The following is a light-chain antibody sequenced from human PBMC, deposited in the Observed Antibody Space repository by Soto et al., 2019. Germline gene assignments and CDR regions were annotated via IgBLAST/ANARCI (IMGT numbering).Light chain of an antibody. CDR2: DAS. V-gene: IGKV3-11*01. CDR3: QQRSNWPPYT. Sequence: EIVLTQSPATLSLSPGERATLSCRASQSVSSYLAWYQQKPGQAPRLLIYDASNRATGIPARFSGSGSGTDLNLTISSLEPEDFAVYYCQQRSNWPPYTFGQGTKLEIQ. J-gene: IGKJ2*01. CDR1: QSVSSY.